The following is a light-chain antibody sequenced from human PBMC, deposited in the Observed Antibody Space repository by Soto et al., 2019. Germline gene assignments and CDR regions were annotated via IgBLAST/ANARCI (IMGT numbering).Light chain of an antibody. V-gene: IGKV1-39*01. CDR2: LAS. CDR1: QSISNY. J-gene: IGKJ1*01. Sequence: DIQMTQSPSSLSASVGARVTITCRASQSISNYLNWYQQRPGKAPKLLIYLASSLSSGVPSKFSGSGSGTDFTLTISVLQPEDSATYYCQQTYKTPLTFGQGTKVEIK. CDR3: QQTYKTPLT.